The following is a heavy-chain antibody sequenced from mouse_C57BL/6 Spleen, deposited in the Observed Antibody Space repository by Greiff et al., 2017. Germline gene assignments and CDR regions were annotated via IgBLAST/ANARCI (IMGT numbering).Heavy chain of an antibody. Sequence: QVQLQQPGAELVKPGASVKMSCKASGYTFTSYWITWVKQRPGQGLGWIGDIYPGSGSTNSNEKFKRKATLTVDTSSSTAYMQLSSLTSEDSAVYYGARWGGQLREEGFAYGRQATLVTFSA. V-gene: IGHV1-55*01. CDR3: ARWGGQLREEGFAY. J-gene: IGHJ3*01. CDR2: IYPGSGST. CDR1: GYTFTSYW. D-gene: IGHD3-2*02.